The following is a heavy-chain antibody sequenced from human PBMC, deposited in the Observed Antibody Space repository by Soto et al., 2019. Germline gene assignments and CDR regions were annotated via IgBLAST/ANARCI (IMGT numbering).Heavy chain of an antibody. CDR1: GYTLTGYY. CDR2: VNPNSGGT. D-gene: IGHD3-22*01. J-gene: IGHJ4*02. V-gene: IGHV1-2*02. CDR3: AKDTYYYSSSGYYVFDS. Sequence: ASVKVSCKTSGYTLTGYYLHWVRQVPGPGLEWMGWVNPNSGGTNYADSVKGRVTISRDNSKDTVYLQMNSLRAEDTAVYYCAKDTYYYSSSGYYVFDSWGQGTLVTVSS.